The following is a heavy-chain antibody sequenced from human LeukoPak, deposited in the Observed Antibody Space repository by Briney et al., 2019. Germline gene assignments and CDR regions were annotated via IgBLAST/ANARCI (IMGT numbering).Heavy chain of an antibody. CDR2: IYYSGST. CDR1: GGSISSYS. Sequence: SETLSLTCTVSGGSISSYSWSWIRQPPGKGLEWIGYIYYSGSTYYNPSLKSRVTISVDTSKNQFSLKLSSVTAADTAVYYCARDGYSSSWYFDYWGQGTLVTVSS. J-gene: IGHJ4*02. V-gene: IGHV4-59*12. D-gene: IGHD6-13*01. CDR3: ARDGYSSSWYFDY.